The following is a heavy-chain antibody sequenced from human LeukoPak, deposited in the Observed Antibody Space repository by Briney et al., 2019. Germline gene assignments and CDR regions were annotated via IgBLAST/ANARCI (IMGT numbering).Heavy chain of an antibody. D-gene: IGHD6-13*01. CDR2: IYYSGST. J-gene: IGHJ4*02. CDR3: ARAKAAAGIDYFDY. CDR1: GASISDYY. V-gene: IGHV4-59*13. Sequence: SETLSLTGTVSGASISDYYWNWIRQPPGKGLEWIGYIYYSGSTNYNPSLKSRATISVDTSKNQFSLKLSSVTAADTAVYYCARAKAAAGIDYFDYWGQGTLVTVSS.